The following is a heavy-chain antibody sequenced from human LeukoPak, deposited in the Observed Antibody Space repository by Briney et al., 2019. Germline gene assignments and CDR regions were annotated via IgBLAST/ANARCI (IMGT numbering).Heavy chain of an antibody. V-gene: IGHV4-59*01. Sequence: SETLSLTCTLSGGSISNYYWNWIRQPPGKGLDWIGYIYYSGSTKYNPSLKSRVTISVDTSKNQFSLRLSSVTAADTAVYYCARGHTESADDYGNWFHPWGQGTLVTVSS. CDR1: GGSISNYY. D-gene: IGHD5-12*01. CDR3: ARGHTESADDYGNWFHP. CDR2: IYYSGST. J-gene: IGHJ5*02.